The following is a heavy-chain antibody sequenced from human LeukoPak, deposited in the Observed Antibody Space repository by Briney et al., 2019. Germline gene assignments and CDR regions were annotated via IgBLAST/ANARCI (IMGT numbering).Heavy chain of an antibody. Sequence: SETLSLTCTVSGGSISSSGYYWGWIRQPPGKGLEWIASIYYSGSTNYNPSLKSRVTISVDTSKNQFSLKLSSVTAADTAVYYCARTNEYSSSFDYWGQGTLVTVSS. J-gene: IGHJ4*02. V-gene: IGHV4-39*07. CDR1: GGSISSSGYY. CDR3: ARTNEYSSSFDY. CDR2: IYYSGST. D-gene: IGHD6-6*01.